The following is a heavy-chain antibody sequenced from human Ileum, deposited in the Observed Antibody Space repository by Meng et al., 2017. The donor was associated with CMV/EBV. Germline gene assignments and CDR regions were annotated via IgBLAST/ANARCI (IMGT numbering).Heavy chain of an antibody. V-gene: IGHV3-30*02. CDR1: GFTFSASG. D-gene: IGHD3-10*01. Sequence: GESLKISCAASGFTFSASGMHWVRQAPGKGLQWVAYIRHDGTIAYYADSVKDRLTISRDNFKNTLYLQINSLRVEDTAIYYCVKDERWLGSDNWGQGTRVTVSS. CDR2: IRHDGTIA. J-gene: IGHJ4*02. CDR3: VKDERWLGSDN.